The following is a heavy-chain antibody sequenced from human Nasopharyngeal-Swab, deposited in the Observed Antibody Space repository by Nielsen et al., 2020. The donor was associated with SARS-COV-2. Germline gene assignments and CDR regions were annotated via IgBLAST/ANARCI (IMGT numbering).Heavy chain of an antibody. Sequence: GESLKISCAASGYTFSNYWMHWVRQVPGKGLVWVSRIDIDGSITNYADSVKGRFTISRDNAKNTLYLQMNSLRGEDTGVYYCATLPRLLWFGELLGAFDIWGQGTMVTVSS. CDR1: GYTFSNYW. CDR2: IDIDGSIT. D-gene: IGHD3-10*01. J-gene: IGHJ3*02. V-gene: IGHV3-74*01. CDR3: ATLPRLLWFGELLGAFDI.